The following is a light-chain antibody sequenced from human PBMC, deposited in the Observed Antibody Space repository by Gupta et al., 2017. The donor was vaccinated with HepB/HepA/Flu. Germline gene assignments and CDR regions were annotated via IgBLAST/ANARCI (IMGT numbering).Light chain of an antibody. CDR1: QSVLYSSNNKNH. J-gene: IGKJ4*01. V-gene: IGKV4-1*01. CDR2: WAS. CDR3: QQEYSNPLT. Sequence: DIVMTQSPDSLAVSLGERATINCKSSQSVLYSSNNKNHLGWYQQKPGQPPKLLIYWASTRESGVPDRFSGSGSGTDFTLTISSRQAEDVAVYYCQQEYSNPLTFGGGTKVEIK.